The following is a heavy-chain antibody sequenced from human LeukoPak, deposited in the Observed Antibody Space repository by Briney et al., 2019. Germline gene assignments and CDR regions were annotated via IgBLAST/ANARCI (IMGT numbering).Heavy chain of an antibody. CDR3: ARVPPFFSSGSYYIY. V-gene: IGHV3-53*01. Sequence: GGSLRLSYAVSGFTVSSNYMSWVRQAPGKGLEWVSVIYSDGSTYSAESVNGRFTISRDNSKNTLYLQINSLRAEDTAVYYCARVPPFFSSGSYYIYWGQGTLVAVSS. D-gene: IGHD3-10*01. J-gene: IGHJ4*02. CDR2: IYSDGST. CDR1: GFTVSSNY.